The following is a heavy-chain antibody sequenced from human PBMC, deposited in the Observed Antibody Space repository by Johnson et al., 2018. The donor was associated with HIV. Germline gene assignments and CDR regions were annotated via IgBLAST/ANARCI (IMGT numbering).Heavy chain of an antibody. CDR1: GFTFSSYA. CDR3: AKASSDSSGYADL. Sequence: QVQLVESGGGVVQPGRSLRLSCAASGFTFSSYAMHWVRQAPGKGLEWVAVISYDGSNKFYADSVKGRFTISRDNSKKTLYLEMNSLRSGDTAVYYCAKASSDSSGYADLWGQGTMVIVSS. V-gene: IGHV3-30-3*01. CDR2: ISYDGSNK. D-gene: IGHD3-22*01. J-gene: IGHJ3*01.